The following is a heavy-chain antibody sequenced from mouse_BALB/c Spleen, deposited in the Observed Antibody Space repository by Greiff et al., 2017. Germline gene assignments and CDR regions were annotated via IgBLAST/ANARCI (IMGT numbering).Heavy chain of an antibody. CDR2: ISYSGST. CDR3: ARVGDWYFDV. CDR1: GYSITSDYA. V-gene: IGHV3-2*02. Sequence: EVQGVESGPGLVKPSQSLSLTCTVTGYSITSDYAWNWIRQFPGNKLEWMGYISYSGSTSYNPSLKSRISITRDTSKNQFFLQLNSVTTEDTATYYCARVGDWYFDVWGAGTTVTVSS. J-gene: IGHJ1*01.